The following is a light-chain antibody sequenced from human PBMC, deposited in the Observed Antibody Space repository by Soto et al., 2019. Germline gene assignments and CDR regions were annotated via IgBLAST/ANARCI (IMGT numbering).Light chain of an antibody. CDR1: SSNIGNNY. CDR2: DNN. Sequence: QSVSTQPPSVSAAPGEKVTISCSGSSSNIGNNYVSWYQQLPGTAPKLLIYDNNKRPPGIPDRFSGSKSGTSATLGITGLQTGDEADYHCGTWDSSLSAVTFGGGTQLTVL. V-gene: IGLV1-51*01. CDR3: GTWDSSLSAVT. J-gene: IGLJ2*01.